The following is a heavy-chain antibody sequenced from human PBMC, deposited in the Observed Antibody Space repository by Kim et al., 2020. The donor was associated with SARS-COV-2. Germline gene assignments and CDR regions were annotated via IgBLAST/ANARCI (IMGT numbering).Heavy chain of an antibody. J-gene: IGHJ4*02. CDR3: ARGSVRRIAAAGIKVVEVLLAKDY. CDR1: GFTFSSYA. V-gene: IGHV3-30*04. D-gene: IGHD6-13*01. CDR2: ISYDGSNK. Sequence: GGSLRLSCAASGFTFSSYAMHWVRQAPGKGLEWVAVISYDGSNKYYVDSVKGRFTISRDNSKNTLYLQMNSLRAEDTAVYYCARGSVRRIAAAGIKVVEVLLAKDYWGQGTLVTVSS.